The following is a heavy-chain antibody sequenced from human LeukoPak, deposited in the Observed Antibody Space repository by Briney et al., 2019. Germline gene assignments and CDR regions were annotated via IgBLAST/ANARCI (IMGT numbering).Heavy chain of an antibody. J-gene: IGHJ4*02. D-gene: IGHD2-8*02. CDR2: INHSGST. CDR3: ARFKGVWSQRYYFDY. Sequence: SETLSLTCAVYGGSFSGYYWSWLRQPPGKGREWIGEINHSGSTNYNQSLTSRATISVETSKKQSSLKLGSVTAADTAVYCCARFKGVWSQRYYFDYWGQGTLVTVSS. CDR1: GGSFSGYY. V-gene: IGHV4-34*01.